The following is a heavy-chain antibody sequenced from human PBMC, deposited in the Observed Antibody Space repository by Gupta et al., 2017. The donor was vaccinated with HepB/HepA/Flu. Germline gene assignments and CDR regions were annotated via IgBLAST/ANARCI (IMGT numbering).Heavy chain of an antibody. Sequence: EVQLVESGGGLVQPGRSLRLSCTGFGFAFGYSDLRWVRQAPGKGPEGVGLIRTRASGGATKYAASVKGRFTVSRDDSNSTAYLQRDSLKTEDPAVYDCSPWQTHQWLRSWGQGTLVTVSS. D-gene: IGHD5-12*01. CDR3: SPWQTHQWLRS. J-gene: IGHJ5*02. CDR1: GFAFGYSD. V-gene: IGHV3-49*04. CDR2: IRTRASGGAT.